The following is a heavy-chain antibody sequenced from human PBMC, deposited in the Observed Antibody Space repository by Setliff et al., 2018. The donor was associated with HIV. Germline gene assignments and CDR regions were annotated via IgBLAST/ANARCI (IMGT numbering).Heavy chain of an antibody. V-gene: IGHV3-7*01. J-gene: IGHJ6*03. CDR1: GFTFSSYW. CDR2: IKQDGSEK. Sequence: PGGSLRLSCAASGFTFSSYWMSWVRQAPGKGLEWVANIKQDGSEKYYVASVKGRFTISRDNAKNSLYLQINSLRAEDTAVYYCARGHSDQLLFVLYYYYMDVWGKGTTVTVSS. D-gene: IGHD2-2*01. CDR3: ARGHSDQLLFVLYYYYMDV.